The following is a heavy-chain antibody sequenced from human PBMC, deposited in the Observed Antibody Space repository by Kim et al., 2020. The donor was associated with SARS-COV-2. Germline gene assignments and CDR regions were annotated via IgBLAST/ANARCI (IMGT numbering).Heavy chain of an antibody. CDR3: ARDRKVDYYFDY. V-gene: IGHV1-3*01. Sequence: KYSEGFPGRVTITRDTSARMAYMDLSSLTSEDTAVYYCARDRKVDYYFDYWGQGTLVTVSS. J-gene: IGHJ4*02.